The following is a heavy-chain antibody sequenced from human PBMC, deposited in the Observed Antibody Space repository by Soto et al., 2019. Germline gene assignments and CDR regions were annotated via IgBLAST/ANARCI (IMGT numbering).Heavy chain of an antibody. CDR2: IYYSGST. V-gene: IGHV4-31*03. Sequence: QVQLQESGPGLVKPSQTLSLTCTVSGGSISTGGYYWSWIRQHPGNVLEWIGYIYYSGSTYYNPSLKSRVTISLDTSKNQFSLKLSSVTAADTAVYYCARDVGSSGSYFDYWGQGTLVTVSS. CDR1: GGSISTGGYY. D-gene: IGHD6-13*01. CDR3: ARDVGSSGSYFDY. J-gene: IGHJ4*02.